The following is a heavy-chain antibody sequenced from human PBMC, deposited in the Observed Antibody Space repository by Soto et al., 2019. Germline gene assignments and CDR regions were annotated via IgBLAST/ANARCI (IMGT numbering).Heavy chain of an antibody. CDR2: IYYSGNT. D-gene: IGHD3-16*01. Sequence: SETLSLTCTVSGSSISSSSYYWGWIRQPPGKGLEWIGSIYYSGNTYYNPSLKSRVTISVDTSKNQFSLKLSSVTAADTAVYYCARRYGGNFDYWGQGTLVTVSS. CDR1: GSSISSSSYY. V-gene: IGHV4-39*07. CDR3: ARRYGGNFDY. J-gene: IGHJ4*02.